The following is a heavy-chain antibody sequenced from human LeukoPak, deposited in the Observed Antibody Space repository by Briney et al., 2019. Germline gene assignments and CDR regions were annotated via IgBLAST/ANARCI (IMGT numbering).Heavy chain of an antibody. V-gene: IGHV4-34*01. J-gene: IGHJ4*02. CDR3: ARDRGMIVD. CDR1: GGSFSGYY. Sequence: SETLSLTCAVYGGSFSGYYWSWIRQPPGKGLEWIGEINHSGSTNYNPSLKSRVTISVDTSKNQFSLKLSSVTAADTAVYYCARDRGMIVDWGQGTLVTVSS. CDR2: INHSGST. D-gene: IGHD3-22*01.